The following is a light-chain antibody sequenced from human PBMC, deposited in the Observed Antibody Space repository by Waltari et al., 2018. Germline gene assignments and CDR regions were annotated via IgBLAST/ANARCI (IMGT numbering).Light chain of an antibody. V-gene: IGLV2-14*01. CDR1: SSDVGGYNY. CDR3: SSYTSSSTWV. Sequence: QSALTQPASVSGSPGQSITISCTGTSSDVGGYNYVSWYQQHPGKAPKLMSYEVSNRPSGVSNRVSGPKSGNTASLTISGLQAEDEADYYCSSYTSSSTWVFGGGTKLTVL. CDR2: EVS. J-gene: IGLJ3*02.